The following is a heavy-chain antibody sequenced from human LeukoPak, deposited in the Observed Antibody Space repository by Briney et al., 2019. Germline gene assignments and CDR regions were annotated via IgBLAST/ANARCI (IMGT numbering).Heavy chain of an antibody. Sequence: GGSLRLSCAASGFTVSSNYMSWVRQAPGKGLEWVSYISSSGSTIYYADSVKGRFTISRDNAKNSLYLQMNSLRADDTAVYYCARDPITIFGVIDYWGQGTLVTVSS. D-gene: IGHD3-3*01. CDR2: ISSSGSTI. V-gene: IGHV3-11*01. CDR3: ARDPITIFGVIDY. J-gene: IGHJ4*02. CDR1: GFTVSSNY.